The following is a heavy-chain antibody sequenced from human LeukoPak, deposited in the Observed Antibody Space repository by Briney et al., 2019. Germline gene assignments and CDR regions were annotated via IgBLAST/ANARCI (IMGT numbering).Heavy chain of an antibody. CDR1: GFTFSSYA. CDR2: ISGGSGSI. CDR3: AKVGGAGSHYIIDY. J-gene: IGHJ4*02. D-gene: IGHD1-26*01. V-gene: IGHV3-23*01. Sequence: GGSLRLSCAASGFTFSSYAMGWDRQAPGSGLEWVSVISGGSGSIYYADSVKGRFTISRDNSKNTLYLQMNSLRAEDTAVHYCAKVGGAGSHYIIDYWGQGTLVTVSS.